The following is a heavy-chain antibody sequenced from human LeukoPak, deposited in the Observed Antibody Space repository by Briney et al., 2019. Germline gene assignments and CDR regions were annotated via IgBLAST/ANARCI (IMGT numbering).Heavy chain of an antibody. D-gene: IGHD3-22*01. V-gene: IGHV3-33*05. CDR2: ISYDGSNK. J-gene: IGHJ3*02. CDR1: GFTFSSYD. CDR3: ARGSPHSSGYYYGAFDI. Sequence: GRSLRLSCAASGFTFSSYDMDWVRQAPGKGLEWVALISYDGSNKYYADSVEGRFTISRDISKNTLYLQMNSLRAEDTAVYYCARGSPHSSGYYYGAFDIWGQGTMVTVSS.